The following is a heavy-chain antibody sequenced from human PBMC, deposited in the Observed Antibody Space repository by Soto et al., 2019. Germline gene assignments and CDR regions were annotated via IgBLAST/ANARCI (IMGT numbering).Heavy chain of an antibody. Sequence: VGSLRLSCAASGFSFSSYEMNYVRQAPGKGLEWVSYISSSGTTIYYAGSVNGRFTISRDNAKNSLYLQMNSLGAEDTAVYYCASMIFGVVNDYSYYGMDVWGQGTAVTVSS. V-gene: IGHV3-48*03. D-gene: IGHD3-3*01. CDR3: ASMIFGVVNDYSYYGMDV. CDR2: ISSSGTTI. J-gene: IGHJ6*02. CDR1: GFSFSSYE.